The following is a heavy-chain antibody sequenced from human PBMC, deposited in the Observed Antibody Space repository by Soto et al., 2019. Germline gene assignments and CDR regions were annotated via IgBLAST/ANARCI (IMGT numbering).Heavy chain of an antibody. Sequence: QVLLVESGGGVVQPGKSLRLSCAASGFILSSYAMHWVRQAPGKGLEWVAVIWYAGSSQYYADSVKGRFSISRDNSMNAVYLQMNRLRADDTAVYYCARVPDFDRWYFDYWGQGTLVTVSS. CDR1: GFILSSYA. CDR2: IWYAGSSQ. D-gene: IGHD3-9*01. J-gene: IGHJ4*01. V-gene: IGHV3-33*01. CDR3: ARVPDFDRWYFDY.